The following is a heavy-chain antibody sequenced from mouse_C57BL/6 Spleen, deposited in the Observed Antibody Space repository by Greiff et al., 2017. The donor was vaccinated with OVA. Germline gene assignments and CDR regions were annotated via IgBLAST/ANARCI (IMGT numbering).Heavy chain of an antibody. J-gene: IGHJ1*03. Sequence: EVQRVESGGGLVQPGGSMKLSCAASGFTFSDAWMDWVRQSPEKGLEWVAEIRNKANNHATYYAESVKGRFTISRDDSKSSVYLQMNSLRAEDTGIYYCTGDYGSSYWYFDVWGTGTTVTVSS. D-gene: IGHD1-1*01. CDR3: TGDYGSSYWYFDV. CDR1: GFTFSDAW. CDR2: IRNKANNHAT. V-gene: IGHV6-6*01.